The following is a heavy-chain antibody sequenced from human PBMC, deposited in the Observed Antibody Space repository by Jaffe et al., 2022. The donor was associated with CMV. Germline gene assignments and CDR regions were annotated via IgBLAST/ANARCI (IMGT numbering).Heavy chain of an antibody. V-gene: IGHV3-74*01. D-gene: IGHD6-19*01. CDR1: GFTFSSYW. CDR3: ASDPDRSGWSVFDD. Sequence: EVQLVESGGGLVQPGGSLRLSCAASGFTFSSYWMHWVRQTPGKGLVWVSRISGDGSSTSYADSVKGRFTISRDNAKNTLYLQMNSLRAEDTAVYYCASDPDRSGWSVFDDWGQGTLVTVSS. CDR2: ISGDGSST. J-gene: IGHJ4*02.